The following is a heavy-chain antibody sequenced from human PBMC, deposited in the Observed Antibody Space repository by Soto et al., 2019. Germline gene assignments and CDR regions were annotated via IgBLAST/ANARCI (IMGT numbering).Heavy chain of an antibody. V-gene: IGHV1-18*01. CDR1: GYTFTSYG. J-gene: IGHJ4*02. CDR3: AQTSSGPIFDY. Sequence: ASVKVSCKASGYTFTSYGISWVRQAPGQGLEWMGWISAYNGNTNYAQKHQGRITMTTDTSTSTAYMELRSLRSDDTAVYYCAQTSSGPIFDYWGQGTLVTVS. CDR2: ISAYNGNT.